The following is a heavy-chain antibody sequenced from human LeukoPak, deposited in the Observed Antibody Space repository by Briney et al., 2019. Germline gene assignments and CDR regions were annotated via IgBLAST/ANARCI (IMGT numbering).Heavy chain of an antibody. D-gene: IGHD3-10*01. V-gene: IGHV3-11*01. CDR3: ARWVGTMVRGSYFPSYPDV. J-gene: IGHJ6*04. Sequence: GGSLRLSCAASGFTFSDYYMSWIRQAPGKGLEWVSYISSSGSTIYYADSVKGRFTISRDNAKNSLYLQMNSLRAEDTAVYYCARWVGTMVRGSYFPSYPDVWGKGTTVTISS. CDR1: GFTFSDYY. CDR2: ISSSGSTI.